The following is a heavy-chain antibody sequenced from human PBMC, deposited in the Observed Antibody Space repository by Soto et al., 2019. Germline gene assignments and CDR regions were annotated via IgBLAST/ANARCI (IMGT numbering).Heavy chain of an antibody. J-gene: IGHJ4*02. CDR2: ISAYNGNT. Sequence: QVQLVQSGAEVKKPGASVKVSCKASGYTFTSYGISWVRQAPGQGLEWMGWISAYNGNTNYAQKLQGRVTMTTDTSTSKAYMELRRLRSDDTDVYYCARPFYYYDSSGYISYFDYWGQGTMVTVSS. CDR1: GYTFTSYG. D-gene: IGHD3-22*01. CDR3: ARPFYYYDSSGYISYFDY. V-gene: IGHV1-18*01.